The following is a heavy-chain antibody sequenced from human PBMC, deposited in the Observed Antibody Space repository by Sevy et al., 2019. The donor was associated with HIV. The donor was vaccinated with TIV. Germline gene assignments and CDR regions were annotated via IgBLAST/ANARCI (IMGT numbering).Heavy chain of an antibody. CDR3: AKDPYSITIFGVVITDY. CDR2: ISYDGSNK. D-gene: IGHD3-3*01. CDR1: GFTFSSYG. Sequence: GGSLRLSCAASGFTFSSYGMNWVRQAPGKGLEWVAVISYDGSNKYYADSVKGRFTISRDNSKNTLYLQMNSLRAEDTAVYYCAKDPYSITIFGVVITDYWGQGTLVTVSS. J-gene: IGHJ4*02. V-gene: IGHV3-30*18.